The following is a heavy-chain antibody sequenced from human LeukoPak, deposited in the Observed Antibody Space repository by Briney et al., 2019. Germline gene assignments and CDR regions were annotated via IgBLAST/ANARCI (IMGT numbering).Heavy chain of an antibody. CDR3: AKGLAYYDSSGYFV. V-gene: IGHV3-23*01. CDR1: GFTFSSYG. D-gene: IGHD3-22*01. CDR2: ISGSGGST. J-gene: IGHJ4*02. Sequence: GGSLRLSCAASGFTFSSYGMSWVRQAPGKGLEWVSAISGSGGSTYYADSVKGRLTISRDNSKNTLYLQMNSLRAEDTAVYYCAKGLAYYDSSGYFVWGQGTLVTVSS.